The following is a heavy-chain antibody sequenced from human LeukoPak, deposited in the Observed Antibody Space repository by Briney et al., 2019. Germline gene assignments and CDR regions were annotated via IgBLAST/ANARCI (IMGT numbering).Heavy chain of an antibody. CDR3: AKNSGSGWYFFFDY. Sequence: QPGGSLRLSCAASGFTFSSQWMGWVRQAPGKGLEWVANVNQGGTEKFYVDSVKGRFTISRDNAENSLYLQMNSLRVEDTALYYCAKNSGSGWYFFFDYWGQGTLVTVSS. V-gene: IGHV3-7*03. CDR1: GFTFSSQW. CDR2: VNQGGTEK. D-gene: IGHD6-19*01. J-gene: IGHJ4*02.